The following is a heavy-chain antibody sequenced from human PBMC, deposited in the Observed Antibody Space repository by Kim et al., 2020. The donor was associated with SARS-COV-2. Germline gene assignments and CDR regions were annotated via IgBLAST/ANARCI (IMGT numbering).Heavy chain of an antibody. CDR1: GFTFSSYW. J-gene: IGHJ5*02. CDR3: ARVNVLRYFADWFDP. D-gene: IGHD3-9*01. CDR2: INSDGSST. V-gene: IGHV3-74*01. Sequence: GGSLRLSCAASGFTFSSYWMHWVRQAPGKGLVWVSRINSDGSSTSYADSVKGRFTISRDNAKNTLYLQMNSLRAEDTAVYYCARVNVLRYFADWFDPWGQGTLVTVSS.